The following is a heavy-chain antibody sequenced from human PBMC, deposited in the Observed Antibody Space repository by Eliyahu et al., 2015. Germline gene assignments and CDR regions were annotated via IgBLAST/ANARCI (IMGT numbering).Heavy chain of an antibody. CDR2: INHSGRT. J-gene: IGHJ4*02. CDR3: VRGTPFCTDGFCYDWFDY. CDR1: GGSFXGYY. Sequence: QVQLQQWGAGLLKPSETLSXXCAXXGGSFXGYYWTWIRXTPGKGLEWXGDINHSGRTDYNPSLKSRVTMSVDTSKNQISLKLNSVTAADTALYYCVRGTPFCTDGFCYDWFDYWGQGTLVTVSS. D-gene: IGHD2-8*01. V-gene: IGHV4-34*02.